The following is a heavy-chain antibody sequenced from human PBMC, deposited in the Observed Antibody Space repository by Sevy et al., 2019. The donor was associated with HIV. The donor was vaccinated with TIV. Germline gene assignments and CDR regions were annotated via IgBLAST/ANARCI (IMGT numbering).Heavy chain of an antibody. Sequence: GGSLRLSCAASGFTFSSYGMHWVRQAPGKGLDWVTVISYDRSNKYYADSVKGRFTISRDNSKNTLYLQMNSLRVEDTAVYYCAKGGQWLVRDWFDPWGQGTLVTVSS. CDR3: AKGGQWLVRDWFDP. D-gene: IGHD6-19*01. J-gene: IGHJ5*02. V-gene: IGHV3-30*18. CDR1: GFTFSSYG. CDR2: ISYDRSNK.